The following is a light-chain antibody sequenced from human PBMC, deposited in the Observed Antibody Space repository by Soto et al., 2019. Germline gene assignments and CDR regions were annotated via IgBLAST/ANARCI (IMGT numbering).Light chain of an antibody. J-gene: IGKJ3*01. CDR2: DAS. CDR1: QSISSW. V-gene: IGKV1-5*01. CDR3: QQYNDWPFT. Sequence: DIQMTQSPSTLSASVGDRVTITCRASQSISSWLAWYQQKPGKAPKLLIYDASSLESGVPSRFSGSGSGTEFTLTISSLQSEDFAVYYCQQYNDWPFTFGPGTKVD.